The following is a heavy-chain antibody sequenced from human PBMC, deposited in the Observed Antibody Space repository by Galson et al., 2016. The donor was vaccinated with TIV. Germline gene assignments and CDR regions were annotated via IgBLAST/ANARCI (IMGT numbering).Heavy chain of an antibody. V-gene: IGHV3-7*01. J-gene: IGHJ6*02. CDR2: IKQTGSEE. Sequence: SLRLSCAASGFTFNTYGIHWVRQAPGKGLEWVANIKQTGSEEYYVDSVKGRFTISRDNAKNSLYLQMNSLGAEDTAVYYCARQYYFYSYGMDVWGQGTAVTVSS. CDR1: GFTFNTYG. CDR3: ARQYYFYSYGMDV.